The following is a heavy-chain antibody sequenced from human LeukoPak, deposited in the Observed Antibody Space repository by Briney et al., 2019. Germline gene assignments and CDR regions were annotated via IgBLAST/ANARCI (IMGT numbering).Heavy chain of an antibody. J-gene: IGHJ4*02. D-gene: IGHD3-22*01. Sequence: PGGSLRLSCAASGFTFSGYAMRWVRQAPGKGLEWVAVISYDGSNKYYADSVKGRFTISRDNSKNTLYPQMNSLRAEDTAVYYCARDIGSSGYRLNYWGQGTLVTVSS. CDR1: GFTFSGYA. V-gene: IGHV3-30-3*01. CDR3: ARDIGSSGYRLNY. CDR2: ISYDGSNK.